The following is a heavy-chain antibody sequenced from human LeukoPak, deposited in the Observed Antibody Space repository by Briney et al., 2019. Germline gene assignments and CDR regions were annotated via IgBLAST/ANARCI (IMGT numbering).Heavy chain of an antibody. CDR1: GFTFSSYW. D-gene: IGHD3/OR15-3a*01. V-gene: IGHV3-74*01. CDR3: AREGLGYDY. Sequence: GGSLRLSCAASGFTFSSYWMHWVRHAPGKGLVWVSRINSDGSSTSYADSVKGRFTISRDNVKNSLYLQMNSLRAEDMAVYYCAREGLGYDYWGQGTVVTVSS. CDR2: INSDGSST. J-gene: IGHJ4*02.